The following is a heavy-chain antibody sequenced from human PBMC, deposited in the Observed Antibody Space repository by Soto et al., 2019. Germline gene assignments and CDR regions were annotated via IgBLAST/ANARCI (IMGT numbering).Heavy chain of an antibody. CDR3: ARAVGYDFWSGPNWFDP. Sequence: PGGSLRLSCAASGLNFSSYSMNWVRQDPGKGLEWVSSISSSSSYIYYADSVKGRFTISRDNAKNSLYLQMNSLRAEDTAVYYCARAVGYDFWSGPNWFDPRGQGTLVTVSS. J-gene: IGHJ5*02. D-gene: IGHD3-3*01. CDR2: ISSSSSYI. V-gene: IGHV3-21*01. CDR1: GLNFSSYS.